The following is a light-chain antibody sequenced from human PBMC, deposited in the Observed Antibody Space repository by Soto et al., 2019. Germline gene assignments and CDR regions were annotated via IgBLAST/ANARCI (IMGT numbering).Light chain of an antibody. CDR2: EDS. CDR3: QSYDSSNVI. CDR1: SGSIASDY. V-gene: IGLV6-57*04. J-gene: IGLJ2*01. Sequence: NFMLTQPHSVSESPGKTVTISCTRSSGSIASDYVQWYQLRPGSAPTTVIYEDSQRPSGVPDRFSGSIDSSSNSASLTIVGLKTEDEADYYCQSYDSSNVIFGGGTKLTVL.